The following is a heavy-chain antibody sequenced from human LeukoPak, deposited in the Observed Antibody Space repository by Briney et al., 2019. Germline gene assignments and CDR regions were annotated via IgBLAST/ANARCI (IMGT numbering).Heavy chain of an antibody. Sequence: GPLRLSCAASGFTFSIYAMSWVRQAPGKGLEWVSGISDRLDEVYYAGSVKGRFTISRDNPKNTLYLELNSLRVEDTAVYYCARDFLRDTPAAIPIDYWGQGILITVSS. CDR2: ISDRLDEV. CDR1: GFTFSIYA. V-gene: IGHV3-23*01. D-gene: IGHD2-2*01. J-gene: IGHJ4*02. CDR3: ARDFLRDTPAAIPIDY.